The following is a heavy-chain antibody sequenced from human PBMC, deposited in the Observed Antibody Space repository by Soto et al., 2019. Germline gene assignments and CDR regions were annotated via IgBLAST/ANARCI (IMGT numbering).Heavy chain of an antibody. V-gene: IGHV2-5*02. Sequence: QITLKESGPTLVKPTQTLTLTCTFSGFSLSTSGVGVVWIRQPPGKALEWLGIIYWDDDKRYSPSLKSRLTXPXDXXKNQVVLTRTSMDPLDTGTYYCAHNLVAGTSWFDPWGQGTLVTVSS. D-gene: IGHD6-19*01. J-gene: IGHJ5*02. CDR2: IYWDDDK. CDR1: GFSLSTSGVG. CDR3: AHNLVAGTSWFDP.